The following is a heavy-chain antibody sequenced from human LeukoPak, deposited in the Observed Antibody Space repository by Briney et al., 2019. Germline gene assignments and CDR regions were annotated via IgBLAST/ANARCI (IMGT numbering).Heavy chain of an antibody. CDR3: ARGPIWSGYSNFDY. Sequence: SETLSLTCTVSGGSISSYYWSWIRQPPGKGLEWIGYIYYSGSTNYNPSLKSRVTISVDTSKNQFSLKLSSVTAADTAVYYCARGPIWSGYSNFDYWGRGTLVTVSS. D-gene: IGHD3-3*01. CDR2: IYYSGST. J-gene: IGHJ4*02. CDR1: GGSISSYY. V-gene: IGHV4-59*01.